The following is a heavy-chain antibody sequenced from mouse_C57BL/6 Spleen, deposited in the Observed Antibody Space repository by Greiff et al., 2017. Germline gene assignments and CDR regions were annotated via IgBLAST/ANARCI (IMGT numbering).Heavy chain of an antibody. J-gene: IGHJ2*01. Sequence: QVQLQQPGAELVRPGTSVKLSCKASGYTFTSYWMHWVKQRPGQGLEWIGVIDPSDSYTNYNQKFKGKATLTVDTSSSTAYMQLSSLTSEDSAVYYCARSGVLLRYFDYWGQGTTLTGSS. D-gene: IGHD1-1*01. V-gene: IGHV1-59*01. CDR3: ARSGVLLRYFDY. CDR1: GYTFTSYW. CDR2: IDPSDSYT.